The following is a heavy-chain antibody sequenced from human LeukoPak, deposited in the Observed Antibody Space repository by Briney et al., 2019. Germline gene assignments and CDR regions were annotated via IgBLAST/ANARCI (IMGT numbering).Heavy chain of an antibody. V-gene: IGHV4/OR15-8*02. Sequence: PSETLSLTCAVSGGSISSSWWSWLRQPPGKGPEWIGEIFHSGNSNYNPSLKSRVTISIEKSKNRFSLELSSVTAADTAVYYCACHSGWSGPSEWGQGTLVIVSS. D-gene: IGHD6-13*01. CDR3: ACHSGWSGPSE. CDR2: IFHSGNS. J-gene: IGHJ4*02. CDR1: GGSISSSW.